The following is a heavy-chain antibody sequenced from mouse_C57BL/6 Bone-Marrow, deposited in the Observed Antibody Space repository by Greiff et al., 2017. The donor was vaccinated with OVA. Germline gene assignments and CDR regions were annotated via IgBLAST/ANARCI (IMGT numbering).Heavy chain of an antibody. CDR3: ARDDGKNY. CDR1: GFTFSSYA. D-gene: IGHD1-1*01. V-gene: IGHV5-4*01. CDR2: ISDGGSYT. J-gene: IGHJ2*01. Sequence: VKLMESGGGLVKPGGSLKLSCAASGFTFSSYAMSWVRQTPEKRLEWVATISDGGSYTYYPDNVKGRFTISRDNAKNNLYLQMSHLKSEDTAMYYCARDDGKNYWGQGTTLTVSS.